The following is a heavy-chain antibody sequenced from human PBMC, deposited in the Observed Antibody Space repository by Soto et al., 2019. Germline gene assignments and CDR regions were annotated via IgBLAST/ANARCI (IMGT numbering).Heavy chain of an antibody. CDR3: ATGEYYYDSSGYYRFDK. J-gene: IGHJ4*02. D-gene: IGHD3-22*01. V-gene: IGHV3-23*01. CDR1: GFTLSNFA. Sequence: PGGSLRLSCAASGFTLSNFAMSWVRQAPGKGLEWVAVISDRGGSTDYAASVKGRFTISRDNSNNTVYLQMNNLRAEDTAVYYCATGEYYYDSSGYYRFDKWGQGTLVTVSS. CDR2: ISDRGGST.